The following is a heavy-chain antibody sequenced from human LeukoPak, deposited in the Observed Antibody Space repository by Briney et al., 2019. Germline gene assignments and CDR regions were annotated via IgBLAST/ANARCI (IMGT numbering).Heavy chain of an antibody. CDR1: GFTFSSFD. CDR3: ARDPYSGSYYDY. CDR2: IGTASDT. V-gene: IGHV3-13*01. Sequence: GGSLRLSCAASGFTFSSFDMHWVRQPTGQGLEWVSTIGTASDTYYPGSVEGRFTLSRDNAKNSLYLQMNSLTAGDTAVYYCARDPYSGSYYDYWGQGTLVTVSS. J-gene: IGHJ4*02. D-gene: IGHD1-26*01.